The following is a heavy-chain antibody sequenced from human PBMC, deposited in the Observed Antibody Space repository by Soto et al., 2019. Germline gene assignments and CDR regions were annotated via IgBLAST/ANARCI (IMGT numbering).Heavy chain of an antibody. CDR3: ARNSGSYPRGASMDV. CDR2: IYPTDSDT. J-gene: IGHJ6*02. Sequence: GESLKISCKTSGYSFSTYWSGWVSQMPGKGLEWMGIIYPTDSDTRYSPSFQGQVTISADKSISTAYLQWSSLKASDTAMYYCARNSGSYPRGASMDVWGQGTTVTVSS. CDR1: GYSFSTYW. V-gene: IGHV5-51*01. D-gene: IGHD1-26*01.